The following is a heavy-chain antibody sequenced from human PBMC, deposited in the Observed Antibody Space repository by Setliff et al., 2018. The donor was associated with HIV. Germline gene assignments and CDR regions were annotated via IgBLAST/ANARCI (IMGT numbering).Heavy chain of an antibody. D-gene: IGHD5-12*01. CDR3: ARTSGDAYNYEGAFDV. CDR1: GDTINNYG. Sequence: GAPVKVSCKVSGDTINNYGLNWVRQAPGQGLEWMGGIIPIFKSADYAQKFQGRVTITTDESTSTAYMDLSSLKSEDTAIYYCARTSGDAYNYEGAFDVWGQGTLVTVSS. V-gene: IGHV1-69*05. J-gene: IGHJ3*01. CDR2: IIPIFKSA.